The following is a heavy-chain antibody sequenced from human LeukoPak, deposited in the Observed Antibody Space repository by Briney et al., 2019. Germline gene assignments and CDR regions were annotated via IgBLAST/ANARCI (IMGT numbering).Heavy chain of an antibody. CDR2: INPNSGGT. CDR3: ARVRRILYSSSWYYFDY. CDR1: RYTFTGYY. V-gene: IGHV1-2*06. D-gene: IGHD6-13*01. J-gene: IGHJ4*02. Sequence: ASVKVSCKASRYTFTGYYMHWVRQAPGQGLEWMGRINPNSGGTNYAQKFQGRVTMTRDTSISTAYMELSRLRSDDTAVYYCARVRRILYSSSWYYFDYWGQGTLVTVSS.